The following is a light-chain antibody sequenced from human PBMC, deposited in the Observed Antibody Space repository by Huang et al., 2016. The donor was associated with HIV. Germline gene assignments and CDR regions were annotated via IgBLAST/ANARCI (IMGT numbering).Light chain of an antibody. CDR2: GAS. Sequence: EIVLTQSPATRSMSPGQRATLSCRASQSVSRNLAWFQQKPGQAPRLLIYGASTRATGIPARFSGSGSATEFTLTISSLQSEDFAVYYCQQYNNWPPMYTFGQGTKLEV. CDR1: QSVSRN. V-gene: IGKV3-15*01. J-gene: IGKJ2*01. CDR3: QQYNNWPPMYT.